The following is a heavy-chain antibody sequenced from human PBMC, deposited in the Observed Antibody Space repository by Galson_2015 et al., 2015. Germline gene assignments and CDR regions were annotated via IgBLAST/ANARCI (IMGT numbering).Heavy chain of an antibody. V-gene: IGHV3-7*01. J-gene: IGHJ6*03. Sequence: SLRLSCAASGFSFSGYWMSWVRQAPGKGLEWVANIKQDGSEIYYVDSVKGRLTISRDNAKNSLFLQMNSLRAEDTAVYYCAREKVDYDFWSGQKYYYMDVWGKGTTVTVSS. CDR1: GFSFSGYW. CDR2: IKQDGSEI. CDR3: AREKVDYDFWSGQKYYYMDV. D-gene: IGHD3-3*01.